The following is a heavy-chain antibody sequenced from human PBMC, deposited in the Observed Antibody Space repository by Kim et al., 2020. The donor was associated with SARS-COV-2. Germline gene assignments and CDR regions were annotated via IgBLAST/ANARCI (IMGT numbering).Heavy chain of an antibody. V-gene: IGHV4-59*01. D-gene: IGHD3-9*01. CDR2: IYYTGST. J-gene: IGHJ4*01. Sequence: SETLSLTCTVSGASISRYFWSWIRQPPGKGLEWIGYIYYTGSTNYNPSLKSRVTISVDTSKNQFSLKLTSVTAADTAVYYCARVPSYYDTLTGYFYFDY. CDR3: ARVPSYYDTLTGYFYFDY. CDR1: GASISRYF.